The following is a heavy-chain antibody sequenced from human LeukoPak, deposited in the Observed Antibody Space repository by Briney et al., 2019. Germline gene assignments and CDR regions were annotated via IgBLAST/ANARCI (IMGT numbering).Heavy chain of an antibody. D-gene: IGHD3-3*01. Sequence: GGSLRLSCAASGFTFSDYNMNWVRQAPGKGLEWVSYISTSSSTIYYADSVKGRFTISRDNAKNSLYLQMNSLRAEDTAVYYCARAPPRGSGYHDYWGQGTLVTVSS. V-gene: IGHV3-48*01. CDR2: ISTSSSTI. CDR1: GFTFSDYN. CDR3: ARAPPRGSGYHDY. J-gene: IGHJ4*02.